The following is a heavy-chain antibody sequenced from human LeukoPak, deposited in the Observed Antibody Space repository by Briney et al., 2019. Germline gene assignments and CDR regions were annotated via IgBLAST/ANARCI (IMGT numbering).Heavy chain of an antibody. CDR1: GHTFTRYT. Sequence: ASVKVSCKASGHTFTRYTISWVRQAPGQGLEWMGWISAYNGNTDYAQKLQGRVTMTADTSTSTAYMDLRSLRSDDTAVYYSAVGSGVVITHFDYWGQGTLVTVSS. J-gene: IGHJ4*02. CDR2: ISAYNGNT. V-gene: IGHV1-18*01. CDR3: AVGSGVVITHFDY. D-gene: IGHD3-3*01.